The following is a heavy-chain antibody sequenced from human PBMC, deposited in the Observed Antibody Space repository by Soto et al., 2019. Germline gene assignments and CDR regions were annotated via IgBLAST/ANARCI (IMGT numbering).Heavy chain of an antibody. Sequence: QVQLVESGGGVVQPGRSLRLSCAASGFTFSSYGMHWVRQAPGKGLEWVAVISYDGSNKYYADSVKGRFTISRDNSKNTVYLQMNSLRAEDTAVYYCAKRWGESDFDYWGQGTLVTVSS. CDR2: ISYDGSNK. J-gene: IGHJ4*02. D-gene: IGHD3-16*01. CDR1: GFTFSSYG. CDR3: AKRWGESDFDY. V-gene: IGHV3-30*18.